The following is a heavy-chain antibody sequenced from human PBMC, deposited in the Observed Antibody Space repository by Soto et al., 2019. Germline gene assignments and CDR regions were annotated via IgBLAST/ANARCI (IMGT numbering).Heavy chain of an antibody. CDR2: IYYSGST. V-gene: IGHV4-61*01. J-gene: IGHJ4*02. Sequence: SETLSLTCTVPGSSVNSGSYYWSWIRQPPGKGLEWIGYIYYSGSTNYNPSLKSRVTISVDTSKNQFSLRLNSVTAADTAVYYCARAPSPYEIAYWGQGTLVTVSS. CDR3: ARAPSPYEIAY. CDR1: GSSVNSGSYY. D-gene: IGHD3-3*01.